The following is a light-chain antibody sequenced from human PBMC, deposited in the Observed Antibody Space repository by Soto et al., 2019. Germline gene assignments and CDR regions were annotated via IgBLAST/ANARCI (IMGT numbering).Light chain of an antibody. Sequence: DIESTQSTSSLSASVGDRVTITCGASQSISTYLNWYQQKPGKAPKLLIYATSSLQRGVPSRFSGSGSGTDFTLTINSLQPEDFATYYCQQSYSTPQVTFGGGTKVDIK. J-gene: IGKJ4*01. CDR1: QSISTY. V-gene: IGKV1-39*01. CDR2: ATS. CDR3: QQSYSTPQVT.